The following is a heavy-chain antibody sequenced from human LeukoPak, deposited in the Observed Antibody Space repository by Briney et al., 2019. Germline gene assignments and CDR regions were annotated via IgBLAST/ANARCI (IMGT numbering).Heavy chain of an antibody. CDR3: ARVRYSSGWYFDY. V-gene: IGHV3-74*01. D-gene: IGHD6-19*01. CDR2: INSDGSST. J-gene: IGHJ4*02. CDR1: GFTFSSYG. Sequence: GGTLRLSCAASGFTFSSYGMSWVRQAPGKGLVWVSRINSDGSSTSYADSVKGRFTISRDNAKNTLYLQMNSLRAEDTAVYYCARVRYSSGWYFDYWGQGTLVTVSS.